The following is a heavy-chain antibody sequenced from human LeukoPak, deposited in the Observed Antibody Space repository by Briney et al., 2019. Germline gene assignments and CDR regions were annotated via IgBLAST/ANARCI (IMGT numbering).Heavy chain of an antibody. CDR1: GGSISSYY. CDR2: IYYSGST. J-gene: IGHJ5*02. V-gene: IGHV4-59*01. Sequence: PSETLSLTCTVSGGSISSYYWSWIRQLPGKGLEWIGYIYYSGSTNYNPSLKSRVTISVDTSKNQFSLKLSSVTAADTAVYYCARVGYDFWSGYSDCWFDPWGQGTLVTVSS. CDR3: ARVGYDFWSGYSDCWFDP. D-gene: IGHD3-3*01.